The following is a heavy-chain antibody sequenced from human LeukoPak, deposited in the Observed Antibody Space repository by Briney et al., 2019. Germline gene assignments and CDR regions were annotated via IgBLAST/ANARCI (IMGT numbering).Heavy chain of an antibody. CDR2: ISGSGGST. V-gene: IGHV3-23*01. CDR3: AKDGYSYGSRDFDY. CDR1: GFTFSSYA. J-gene: IGHJ4*02. D-gene: IGHD5-18*01. Sequence: PGGSLRLSCAASGFTFSSYAMSWVRQAPGKGLEWVSAISGSGGSTYHADSVKGRFTISRDNSKNTLYLQMNSLRAEDTAVYYCAKDGYSYGSRDFDYWGQGTLVTVSS.